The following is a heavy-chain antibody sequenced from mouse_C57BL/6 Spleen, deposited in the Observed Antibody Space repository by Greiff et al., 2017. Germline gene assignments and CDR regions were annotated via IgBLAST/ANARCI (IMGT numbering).Heavy chain of an antibody. D-gene: IGHD1-1*01. Sequence: VQLQQPGAELVRPGSSVKLSCKASGYTFTSYWMDWVKQRPGQGLEWIGNIYPSDSETHYNQKFKDKATLTVDESSSTAYMQLSSLTSEDSAVYYCARRGNYYYGSSYFDYWGQGTTLTVSS. CDR3: ARRGNYYYGSSYFDY. CDR2: IYPSDSET. J-gene: IGHJ2*01. CDR1: GYTFTSYW. V-gene: IGHV1-61*01.